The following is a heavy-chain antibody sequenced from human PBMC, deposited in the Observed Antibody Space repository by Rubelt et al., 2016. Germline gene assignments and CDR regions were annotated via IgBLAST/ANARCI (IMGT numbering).Heavy chain of an antibody. CDR3: AREAYRQLNY. CDR1: GGSFSNYY. D-gene: IGHD6-6*01. Sequence: QVQLQQWGAGLFRPSQTLSLTCGVYGGSFSNYYWTWIRQAPGKGLEWVAYITRDGSTTNYADSVKGRFTISRDNGKNSLYLQMNSLRADDTAVDYCAREAYRQLNYWGQGTLVTVSS. CDR2: ITRDGSTT. V-gene: IGHV3-11*01. J-gene: IGHJ4*02.